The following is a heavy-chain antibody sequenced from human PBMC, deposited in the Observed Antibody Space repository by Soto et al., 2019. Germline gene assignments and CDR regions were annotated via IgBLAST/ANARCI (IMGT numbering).Heavy chain of an antibody. CDR3: ARERIAAAAMYYFDY. CDR1: CGSIISGGYY. V-gene: IGHV4-31*03. Sequence: SETLSLTRTVSCGSIISGGYYWSLIRQHAGKGLEWIVYIYYSGSTYYNPSLKSRVTISVDTSKNQFSLKLSSVTAADTAVYYCARERIAAAAMYYFDYWGQGTLVTVSS. CDR2: IYYSGST. J-gene: IGHJ4*02. D-gene: IGHD6-13*01.